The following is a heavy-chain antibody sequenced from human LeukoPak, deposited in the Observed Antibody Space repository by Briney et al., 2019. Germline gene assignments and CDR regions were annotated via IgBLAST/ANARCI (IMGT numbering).Heavy chain of an antibody. CDR1: GGSISSGDYY. J-gene: IGHJ4*02. Sequence: SQTLSLTCTVSGGSISSGDYYWSWIRQPPGKGLEWIGYIYYGGSTYYNPSLKSRVTISVDTSKNQFSLKLSSVTAADTAVYYCARVGALITIFGVVSDWGQGTLVTVSS. CDR2: IYYGGST. V-gene: IGHV4-30-4*01. CDR3: ARVGALITIFGVVSD. D-gene: IGHD3-3*01.